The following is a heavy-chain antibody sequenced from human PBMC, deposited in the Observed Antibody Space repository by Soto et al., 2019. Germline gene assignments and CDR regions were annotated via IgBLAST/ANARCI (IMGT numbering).Heavy chain of an antibody. J-gene: IGHJ4*02. CDR2: INQEGHED. D-gene: IGHD1-1*01. CDR3: ARTGDGHHDFLDY. Sequence: PGGSLRLSCAASGFTFRSCWMNWLRQAPGKGREWVANINQEGHEDNLLDSVKGRFTISRDNAKNSLFLQMNSLRVDDTAVYYCARTGDGHHDFLDYWGQGALVTVSS. V-gene: IGHV3-7*01. CDR1: GFTFRSCW.